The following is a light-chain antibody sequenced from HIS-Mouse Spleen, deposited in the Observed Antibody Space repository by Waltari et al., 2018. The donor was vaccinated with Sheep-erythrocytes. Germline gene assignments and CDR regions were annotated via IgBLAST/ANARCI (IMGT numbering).Light chain of an antibody. Sequence: SYELTQPSSVSVSPGHTARITCSGDVLAKKYARWFQQEPGQAPVLVSYKDSERPSGIPERFSGSSSGTTVTLTISGAQVEDEADYYCYSAADNNLGVFGGGTKLTVL. V-gene: IGLV3-27*01. J-gene: IGLJ3*02. CDR1: VLAKKY. CDR2: KDS. CDR3: YSAADNNLGV.